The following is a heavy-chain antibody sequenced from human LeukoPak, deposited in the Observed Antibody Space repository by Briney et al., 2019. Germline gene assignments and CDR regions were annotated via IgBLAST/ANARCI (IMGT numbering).Heavy chain of an antibody. Sequence: ASVKVSCKASGYTFTSYYMHWARQAPGQGLEWMGIINPSGGSTSYAQKFQGRVTMTRDTSTSTVYMELSSLRSEDTAVYYCARGSRITMIVPGIDYWGQGTLVTVSS. CDR1: GYTFTSYY. V-gene: IGHV1-46*01. D-gene: IGHD3-22*01. CDR2: INPSGGST. CDR3: ARGSRITMIVPGIDY. J-gene: IGHJ4*02.